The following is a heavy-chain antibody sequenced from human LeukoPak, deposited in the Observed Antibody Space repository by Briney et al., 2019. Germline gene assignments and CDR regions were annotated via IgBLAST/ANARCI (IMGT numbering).Heavy chain of an antibody. V-gene: IGHV3-21*01. Sequence: GGSLRLSCAASGFTFSSYSMNWVRQAPGKGLEWVSSISSSSSYIYYADSVKGRFTISRDNAKNSLYLQMNSLRAEDTAVYYCAREPGVGAISDYWGQGTLVTVSS. CDR3: AREPGVGAISDY. D-gene: IGHD1-26*01. J-gene: IGHJ4*01. CDR2: ISSSSSYI. CDR1: GFTFSSYS.